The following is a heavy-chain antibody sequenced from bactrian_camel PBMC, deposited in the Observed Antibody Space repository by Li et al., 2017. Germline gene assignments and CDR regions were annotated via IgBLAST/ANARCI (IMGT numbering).Heavy chain of an antibody. Sequence: VQLVESGGGSVETGGSLRLSCAASGVMTRLYCMAWFRRSPGQEREEVARLASDSRSQSRYADSVKGRFTISKDNDKNIVYLQLNDLRPEDTAMYFCAADPAAKCPDWRPFTHWGQGTQVTVS. D-gene: IGHD1*01. CDR1: GVMTRLYC. CDR3: AADPAAKCPDWRPFTH. J-gene: IGHJ4*01. CDR2: LASDSRS. V-gene: IGHV3S53*01.